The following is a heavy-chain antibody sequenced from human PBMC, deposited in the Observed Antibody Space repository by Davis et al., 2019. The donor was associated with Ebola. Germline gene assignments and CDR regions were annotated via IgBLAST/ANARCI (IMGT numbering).Heavy chain of an antibody. CDR2: INPSGGST. J-gene: IGHJ4*02. CDR1: GYTFTSYY. Sequence: ASVKVSCKASGYTFTSYYMHWVRQAPAQGLEWMGIINPSGGSTSYAQKFQGRVTMTRDTPTSTVDMELSSLRSEDTAVYYCARDPLEQLEHQCDYRGQGTLVTVSS. D-gene: IGHD6-6*01. V-gene: IGHV1-46*01. CDR3: ARDPLEQLEHQCDY.